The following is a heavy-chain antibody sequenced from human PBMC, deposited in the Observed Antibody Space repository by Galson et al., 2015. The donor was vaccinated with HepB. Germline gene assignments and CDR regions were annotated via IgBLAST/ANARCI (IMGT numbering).Heavy chain of an antibody. D-gene: IGHD4-17*01. CDR2: ISSSSSTI. V-gene: IGHV3-48*02. CDR1: GFTFSSYS. CDR3: ARVRGDSGDYPRPAFFDY. Sequence: SLRLSCAASGFTFSSYSMNWVRQAPGKGLEWVSYISSSSSTIYYADSVKGRFTISRDIAKNSLFLQMNSLRDEDTAVHYCARVRGDSGDYPRPAFFDYWGQGTLVTVSS. J-gene: IGHJ4*02.